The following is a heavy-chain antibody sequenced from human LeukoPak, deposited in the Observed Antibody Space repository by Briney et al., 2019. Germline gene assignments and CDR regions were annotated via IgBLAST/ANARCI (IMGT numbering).Heavy chain of an antibody. CDR1: GFTFDDYG. CDR3: AKAPVTTCRGAYCYPFDY. D-gene: IGHD2-21*01. V-gene: IGHV3-20*04. Sequence: GGSLRLSCAASGFTFDDYGMSWVRQAPGKGLEWVSGINWNGGSTGYADSVKGRFTISRDSSKNTLFLQMNRLRPEDAAVYYCAKAPVTTCRGAYCYPFDYWGQGTLVTASS. CDR2: INWNGGST. J-gene: IGHJ4*02.